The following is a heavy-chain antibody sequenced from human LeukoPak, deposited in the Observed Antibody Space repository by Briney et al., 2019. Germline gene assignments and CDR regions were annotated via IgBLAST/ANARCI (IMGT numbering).Heavy chain of an antibody. J-gene: IGHJ5*02. Sequence: SQTLSLTCTVSGGSISSGSYYWTWIRQPAGKGLEWIGRIYTSGSTNYNPSLKSRVTISVDTSKNQFSLRLSSVTAADTAVYYCARTIDILTATPNWFDPWGQGTLVTVSS. CDR1: GGSISSGSYY. D-gene: IGHD3-9*01. CDR3: ARTIDILTATPNWFDP. CDR2: IYTSGST. V-gene: IGHV4-61*02.